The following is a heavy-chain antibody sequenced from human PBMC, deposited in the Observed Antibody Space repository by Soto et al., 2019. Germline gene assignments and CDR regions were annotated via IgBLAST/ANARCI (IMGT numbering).Heavy chain of an antibody. CDR3: AKDDYGEIYYYYMDV. Sequence: EVQLVESGGGLVQPGRSLRLSCAASGFTFDDYAMHWVRQAPGKGLEWVSGISWNSGSIGYADSVKGRFTISRDNAKNSLYLQMNSLRAEDTALYYCAKDDYGEIYYYYMDVWGKGTTVTVSS. CDR2: ISWNSGSI. D-gene: IGHD4-17*01. CDR1: GFTFDDYA. V-gene: IGHV3-9*01. J-gene: IGHJ6*03.